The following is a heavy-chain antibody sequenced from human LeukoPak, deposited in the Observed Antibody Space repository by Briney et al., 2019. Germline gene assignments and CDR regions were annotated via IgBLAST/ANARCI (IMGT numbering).Heavy chain of an antibody. J-gene: IGHJ4*02. CDR1: GFIFTTCG. CDR3: AKNWGDD. V-gene: IGHV3-23*01. CDR2: ISGSGVST. Sequence: GGSLRLSCAASGFIFTTCGMSWVRQAPGKGLEWVSGISGSGVSTYYADSVKGRFTISRDNSKNTLYLQMNNLRAEDTAIYYCAKNWGDDWGQGNLVTVSS. D-gene: IGHD3-16*01.